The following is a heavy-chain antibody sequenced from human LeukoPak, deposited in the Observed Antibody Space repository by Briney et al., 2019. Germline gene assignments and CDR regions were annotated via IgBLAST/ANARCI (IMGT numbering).Heavy chain of an antibody. Sequence: GESLKISCKGSGYSFTSYWIGWVRQKPGEGLEWMVIIYPGDSDTRYSPSFQGQVTISADKSISTAYLQWSSLKASDTAMYYCARRTMVRGVASGFDYWGQGTLVTVSS. CDR2: IYPGDSDT. CDR1: GYSFTSYW. V-gene: IGHV5-51*01. J-gene: IGHJ4*02. D-gene: IGHD3-10*01. CDR3: ARRTMVRGVASGFDY.